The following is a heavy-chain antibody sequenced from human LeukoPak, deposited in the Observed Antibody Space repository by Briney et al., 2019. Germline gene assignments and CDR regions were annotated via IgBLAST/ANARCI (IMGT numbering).Heavy chain of an antibody. CDR3: ARDLLGRSSTSCRADDAFDI. D-gene: IGHD2-2*01. Sequence: SETLSLTCTVSGGSISSYYWSWIRQPPGKGLEWIGYIYYSGSTNYNPSLKSRVTISVDTSKNQFSLRLSSVTAADTAVYYCARDLLGRSSTSCRADDAFDIWGQGTMVTVSS. CDR1: GGSISSYY. V-gene: IGHV4-59*01. CDR2: IYYSGST. J-gene: IGHJ3*02.